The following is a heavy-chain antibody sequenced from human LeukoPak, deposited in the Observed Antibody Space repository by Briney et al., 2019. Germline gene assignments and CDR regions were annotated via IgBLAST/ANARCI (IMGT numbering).Heavy chain of an antibody. CDR1: GGSISSYY. Sequence: PSETLSLTCTVSGGSISSYYWSWIRQPPGKGLEWIGYIYYSGSTNYNPSLKSRVTISVDTSKNQFSLKLSSVTAADTAVYYCARAVTGLSPYYFDYWGQGTLVTVSS. J-gene: IGHJ4*02. D-gene: IGHD2-21*02. CDR2: IYYSGST. V-gene: IGHV4-59*01. CDR3: ARAVTGLSPYYFDY.